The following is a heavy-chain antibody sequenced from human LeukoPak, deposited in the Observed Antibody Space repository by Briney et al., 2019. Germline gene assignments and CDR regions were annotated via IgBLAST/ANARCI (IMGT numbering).Heavy chain of an antibody. J-gene: IGHJ4*02. Sequence: GGSLRLSCAASGFTFSSYGMHWVRQAPGKGLEWVAVIWYDGSNKYYADSVKGRFTISRDNSKNTLYLQMNSLRAEDTAVYYCARDMYYYDSSGYWDNWGQGTLVTVSS. D-gene: IGHD3-22*01. CDR1: GFTFSSYG. CDR2: IWYDGSNK. CDR3: ARDMYYYDSSGYWDN. V-gene: IGHV3-33*01.